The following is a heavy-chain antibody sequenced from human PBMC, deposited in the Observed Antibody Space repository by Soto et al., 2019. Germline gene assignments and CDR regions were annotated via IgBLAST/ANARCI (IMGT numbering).Heavy chain of an antibody. V-gene: IGHV4-30-4*01. D-gene: IGHD3-22*01. CDR1: GASISGGDYY. CDR2: IYYTGNT. CDR3: ARATYDSSTYYLDY. J-gene: IGHJ4*02. Sequence: QVQLQESGPGLVKPSQTLSLTCTVSGASISGGDYYWTWIRQPPGKGLEWIGSIYYTGNTYANPYLERRLSISVAPSNNRFALRLTSVTATDTAIYYCARATYDSSTYYLDYWGQGTLVTVSS.